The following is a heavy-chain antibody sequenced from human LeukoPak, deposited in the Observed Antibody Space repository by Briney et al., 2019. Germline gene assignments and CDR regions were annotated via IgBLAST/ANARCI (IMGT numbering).Heavy chain of an antibody. CDR1: GFTFSSYA. Sequence: PGGSVRLSCAASGFTFSSYAMSWVRQAPGKGLEGVSSISGSGGSTYYADSVRGRFTVSRDNSRNTLALQMNSLRAEDTAVYYCAGSPTVDAAFDIWGQGTMVTVSS. V-gene: IGHV3-23*01. D-gene: IGHD4-23*01. CDR3: AGSPTVDAAFDI. CDR2: ISGSGGST. J-gene: IGHJ3*02.